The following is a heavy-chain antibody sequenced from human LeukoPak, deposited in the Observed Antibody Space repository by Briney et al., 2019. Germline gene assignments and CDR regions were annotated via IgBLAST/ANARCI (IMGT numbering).Heavy chain of an antibody. V-gene: IGHV4-59*08. Sequence: PSETLSLTCTVAGGSISSYYWSWIRQPPGKGLEWIGYIYYSGSTNYNPSLKSRVTISVDTSKNQFSLKLSSVTAADTAVYYCARHSKPDAFDIWGQGTMVTVSS. D-gene: IGHD2-2*01. CDR3: ARHSKPDAFDI. CDR1: GGSISSYY. CDR2: IYYSGST. J-gene: IGHJ3*02.